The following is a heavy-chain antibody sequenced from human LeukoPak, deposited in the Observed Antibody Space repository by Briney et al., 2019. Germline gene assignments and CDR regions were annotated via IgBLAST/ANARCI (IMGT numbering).Heavy chain of an antibody. CDR1: GGSISNYY. D-gene: IGHD1-14*01. CDR3: ARRANLNWYFDL. Sequence: SETLCLTCTVSGGSISNYYWNWIRQPPGKGLEWVGYIYYSGSTNYNPSLKSRVTISLDTSKNQFSLELSSVTAADTAVFYCARRANLNWYFDLWGRGTLVTVSS. V-gene: IGHV4-59*08. CDR2: IYYSGST. J-gene: IGHJ2*01.